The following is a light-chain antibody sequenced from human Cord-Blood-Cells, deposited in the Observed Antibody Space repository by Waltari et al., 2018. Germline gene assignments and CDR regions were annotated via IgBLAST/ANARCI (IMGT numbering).Light chain of an antibody. CDR2: DAS. Sequence: EIVLTQSPATLSLSPGERATLSCRASQSVSSYLAWYQQKPGQAPRLLIHDASNRATGTPARFSGRGSGTDFTLTSSSLERGECAVDGCERRSKWRAVAVGEGTRVEIK. CDR1: QSVSSY. V-gene: IGKV3-11*01. CDR3: ERRSKWRAVA. J-gene: IGKJ5*01.